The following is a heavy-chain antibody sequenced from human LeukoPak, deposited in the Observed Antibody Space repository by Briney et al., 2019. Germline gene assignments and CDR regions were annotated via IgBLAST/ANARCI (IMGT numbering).Heavy chain of an antibody. CDR2: INPNNSGT. V-gene: IGHV1-2*02. D-gene: IGHD3-22*01. CDR1: GYTFTGYY. Sequence: GASVTVSCAASGYTFTGYYMHWVRQAPGQGLEWMGWINPNNSGTNYAQKFQGRVTMTRDTSISTSYMELTRLRSDDTAVYYCARDLGDSSSHIWGQGTMVTVSS. CDR3: ARDLGDSSSHI. J-gene: IGHJ3*02.